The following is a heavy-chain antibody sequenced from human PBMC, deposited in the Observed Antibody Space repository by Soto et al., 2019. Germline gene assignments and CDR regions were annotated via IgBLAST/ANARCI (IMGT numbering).Heavy chain of an antibody. J-gene: IGHJ5*01. CDR2: IYHTGNT. D-gene: IGHD2-2*01. V-gene: IGHV4-30-4*01. CDR1: GGSISDDSY. Sequence: SETLSLTCTVSGGSISDDSYWSWIRQTPGKGLEWIGYIYHTGNTYYNPSLRSRVSISVDKSKGQFSLKLISVTAADTAVYFCARDEYQLLSSVSWFDSWGQGTLVTVSS. CDR3: ARDEYQLLSSVSWFDS.